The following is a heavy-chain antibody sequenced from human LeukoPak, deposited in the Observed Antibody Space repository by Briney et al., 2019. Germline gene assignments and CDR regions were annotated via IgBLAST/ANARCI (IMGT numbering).Heavy chain of an antibody. J-gene: IGHJ4*02. CDR1: GYTLTGLS. CDR3: ARGAGVGATLDY. D-gene: IGHD1-26*01. CDR2: FDPEDGET. Sequence: ASVKVSCKVSGYTLTGLSMHWVRQAPGKGLERMGGFDPEDGETIYAQKFQGRVTMTRNTSISTAYMELSSLRSEDTAVYYCARGAGVGATLDYWGQGTLVTVSS. V-gene: IGHV1-24*01.